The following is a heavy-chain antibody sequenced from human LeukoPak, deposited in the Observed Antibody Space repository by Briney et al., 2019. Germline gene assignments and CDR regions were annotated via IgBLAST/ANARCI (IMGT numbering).Heavy chain of an antibody. CDR3: ARAGELRYMDV. V-gene: IGHV3-11*04. CDR2: IKGTGLTT. D-gene: IGHD3-16*01. CDR1: GFIFSDYY. Sequence: GGSLRLSCAASGFIFSDYYMAWVRQAPGKGREWISTIKGTGLTTYYADSVKGRVTISRDNDKNSLFLQMSSLRADDTAIYYCARAGELRYMDVWGKGTAVTVSS. J-gene: IGHJ6*03.